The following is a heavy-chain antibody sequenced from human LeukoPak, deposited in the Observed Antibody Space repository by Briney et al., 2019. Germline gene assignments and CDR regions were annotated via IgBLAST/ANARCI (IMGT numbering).Heavy chain of an antibody. CDR3: ARDTARGGSYIDY. CDR2: ISSSSSYI. CDR1: GLTFSSYS. D-gene: IGHD1-26*01. V-gene: IGHV3-21*01. Sequence: GGSLRLSCAASGLTFSSYSMNWVRKAPGKGLEWVSSISSSSSYIYYADSVKGRFTISRDNAKNTLYLQMNSLRVEDTAVYYCARDTARGGSYIDYWGQGTLVTVSS. J-gene: IGHJ4*02.